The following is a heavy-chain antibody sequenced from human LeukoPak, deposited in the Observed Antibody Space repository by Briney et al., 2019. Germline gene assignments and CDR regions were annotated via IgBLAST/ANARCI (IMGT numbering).Heavy chain of an antibody. V-gene: IGHV5-51*01. CDR1: GYSFTSYW. CDR2: IYPGDSDT. CDR3: ARFEDLYYGSGKGPGDAFDI. Sequence: PGESLKISCKGSGYSFTSYWIGWVRQMPGKGLEWMGIIYPGDSDTRYSPSFQGQVTISADKSISTAYLQWSSLKASDTAMYYCARFEDLYYGSGKGPGDAFDIWGQGTMVTVSS. J-gene: IGHJ3*02. D-gene: IGHD3-10*01.